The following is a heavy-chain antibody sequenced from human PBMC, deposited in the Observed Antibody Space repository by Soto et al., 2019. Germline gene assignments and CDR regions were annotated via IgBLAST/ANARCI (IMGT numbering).Heavy chain of an antibody. J-gene: IGHJ3*02. V-gene: IGHV1-18*01. CDR2: ISAYNGNT. Sequence: GASVKVSCKASGYTFTSYGISWVRQAPGQGLEWMGLISAYNGNTNYAQKLQGRVTMTRDTSTSTAYMELSSLRSEDTAVYYCARALTTEKPHDAFDIWGQGTMVTVSS. CDR3: ARALTTEKPHDAFDI. CDR1: GYTFTSYG. D-gene: IGHD4-17*01.